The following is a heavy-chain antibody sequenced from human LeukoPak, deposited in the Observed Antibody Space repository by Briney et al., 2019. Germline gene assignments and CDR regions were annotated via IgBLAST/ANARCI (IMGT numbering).Heavy chain of an antibody. V-gene: IGHV3-48*03. Sequence: PGGSLRLSCAASGFTFSSYEMNWVRQTPGKGLEWLSYISTSGTTIYYADSVKGRFTISRDNAKNSLYLHMNSLRAEDTAVYYCVRDFGSFYFDYWGQGTLVSVSS. CDR1: GFTFSSYE. CDR2: ISTSGTTI. J-gene: IGHJ4*02. CDR3: VRDFGSFYFDY. D-gene: IGHD3-10*01.